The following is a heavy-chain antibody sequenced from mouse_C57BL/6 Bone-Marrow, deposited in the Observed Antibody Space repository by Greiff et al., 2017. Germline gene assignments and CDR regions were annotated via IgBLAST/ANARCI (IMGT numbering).Heavy chain of an antibody. CDR3: TRSDSNYGY. CDR2: IDPETGGT. J-gene: IGHJ2*01. Sequence: VQLQQSGAELVRPGASVTLSCKASGYTFTDYEMHWVKQTPVHGLEWIGAIDPETGGTAYNQKFKGKAILTADKSSSTAYMELRSLTSEDSAVXYCTRSDSNYGYWGQGTTLTVSS. D-gene: IGHD2-5*01. V-gene: IGHV1-15*01. CDR1: GYTFTDYE.